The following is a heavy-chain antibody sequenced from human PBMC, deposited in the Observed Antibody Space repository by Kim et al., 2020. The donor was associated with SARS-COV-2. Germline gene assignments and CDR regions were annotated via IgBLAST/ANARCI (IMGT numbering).Heavy chain of an antibody. J-gene: IGHJ4*02. V-gene: IGHV3-7*03. CDR2: K. Sequence: KFYVDGVGGRSTSTMDHAANSLYLQMNSLRADDTAVYYCARDPHRGGDYDYWGQGTLVTVSS. CDR3: ARDPHRGGDYDY. D-gene: IGHD4-17*01.